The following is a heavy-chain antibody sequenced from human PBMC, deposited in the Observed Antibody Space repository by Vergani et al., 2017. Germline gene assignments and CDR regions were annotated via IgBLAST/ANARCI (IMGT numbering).Heavy chain of an antibody. D-gene: IGHD3-22*01. V-gene: IGHV3-23*01. CDR2: ISGSGGST. CDR3: AKDVKPNYYDSSGPFDY. Sequence: EVQLLESGGGLVQPGGSLSLPCAASGFTFSSYAMSWVRPAPGKGLEWVSAISGSGGSTYYADSVKGRFTIYRDNSKNALYLQMNSLRAEDTAVYYCAKDVKPNYYDSSGPFDYWGQGTLVTVSS. CDR1: GFTFSSYA. J-gene: IGHJ4*02.